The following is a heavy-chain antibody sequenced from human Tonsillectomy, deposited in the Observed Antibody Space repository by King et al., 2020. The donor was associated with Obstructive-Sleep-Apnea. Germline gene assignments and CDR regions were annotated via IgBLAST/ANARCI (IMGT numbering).Heavy chain of an antibody. D-gene: IGHD3-16*02. CDR3: AKGSYRHDY. Sequence: QLVQSGGGLVQSGGYLRLSCASPGFTFSDYLLTWVRQAPVEGLGWVSVIKQDGSEQYYVDSVKGRFTISRDNDDNSLSLEMDSLRAEDTAVYYCAKGSYRHDYWGQGTLVTVSS. V-gene: IGHV3-7*01. CDR1: GFTFSDYL. CDR2: IKQDGSEQ. J-gene: IGHJ4*02.